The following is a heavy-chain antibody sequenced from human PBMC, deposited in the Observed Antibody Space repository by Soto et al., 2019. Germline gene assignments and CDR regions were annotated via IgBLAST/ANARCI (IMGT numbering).Heavy chain of an antibody. CDR1: GFTFSSYW. CDR2: IKEDGSEK. Sequence: EVQLVESGGGLVQPGGSLRLSCAASGFTFSSYWMSWVRQAPGKGLEWVANIKEDGSEKWYLDSVKGRFTISRDNAKNSLSLQMNSLRAEDTAVYYCERDFGGYWSQGTLVTVSS. D-gene: IGHD3-10*01. CDR3: ERDFGGY. V-gene: IGHV3-7*01. J-gene: IGHJ4*02.